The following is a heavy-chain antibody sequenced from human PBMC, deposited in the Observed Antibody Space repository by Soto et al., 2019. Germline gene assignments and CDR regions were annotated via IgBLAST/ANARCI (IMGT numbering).Heavy chain of an antibody. J-gene: IGHJ5*02. CDR1: GGTINSTSYY. V-gene: IGHV4-39*01. D-gene: IGHD3-22*01. CDR2: IYYSGST. CDR3: ARLTLTIIAA. Sequence: QLQLQESGPGLVKPSEALSLTCTVSGGTINSTSYYWGWIRRPPGKGLEWIGSIYYSGSTYYIPSLKIRVTISVDTSKNQFSLKLSTVTAADTAVYYCARLTLTIIAAWGQGTLVTVSS.